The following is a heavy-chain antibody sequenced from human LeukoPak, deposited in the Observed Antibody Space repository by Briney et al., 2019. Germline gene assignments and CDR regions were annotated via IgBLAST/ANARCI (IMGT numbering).Heavy chain of an antibody. CDR1: GYTFANYY. CDR2: INPKTDTP. D-gene: IGHD1-1*01. J-gene: IGHJ1*01. Sequence: GVSVKVSCKASGYTFANYYIHWVRQAPGQGLEWMGIINPKTDTPTYTQKFHGTLTMTSDMCGRTVYMELSSLTSDDTAVYYCARDRLNKIPELKHWGQRTLVTVSS. V-gene: IGHV1-46*01. CDR3: ARDRLNKIPELKH.